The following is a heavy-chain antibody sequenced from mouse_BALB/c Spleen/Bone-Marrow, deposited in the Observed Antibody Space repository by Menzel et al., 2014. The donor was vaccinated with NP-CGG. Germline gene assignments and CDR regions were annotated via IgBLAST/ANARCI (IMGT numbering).Heavy chain of an antibody. CDR3: ARVIRYESYFDY. Sequence: VKLMESGPGLVAPSQSLSIPCTVSGFSLTSYGVHWVRQPPGKGLEWLGVIWAGGSTNYNSALMSRLSISKDNSKSLVFLKMNSLQTDDTAMYYCARVIRYESYFDYWGQGTTLTVSS. J-gene: IGHJ2*01. CDR1: GFSLTSYG. V-gene: IGHV2-9*02. D-gene: IGHD2-14*01. CDR2: IWAGGST.